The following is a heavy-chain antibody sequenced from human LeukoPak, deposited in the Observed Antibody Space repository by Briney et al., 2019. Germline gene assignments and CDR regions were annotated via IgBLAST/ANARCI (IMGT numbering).Heavy chain of an antibody. J-gene: IGHJ3*02. V-gene: IGHV4-34*01. Sequence: SETLSLTCAVYGGSFSGYYWSWIRQPPGKGLEWIGEINHSGSTNYNPSLKSRVTISVDTSKNQFSLKLSSVTATDTAVYYCARVVVVPAARGRPDAFDIWGQGTMVTVSS. CDR2: INHSGST. CDR3: ARVVVVPAARGRPDAFDI. D-gene: IGHD2-2*01. CDR1: GGSFSGYY.